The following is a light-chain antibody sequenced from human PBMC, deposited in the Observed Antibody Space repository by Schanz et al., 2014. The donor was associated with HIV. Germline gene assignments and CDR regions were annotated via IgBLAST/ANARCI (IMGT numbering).Light chain of an antibody. CDR3: SSCTTSNTLV. J-gene: IGLJ3*02. CDR2: EVK. CDR1: SSDVGAYDR. V-gene: IGLV2-18*02. Sequence: QSALTQPPSVSGSPGQSVTISCTGTSSDVGAYDRVSWYQQPPGTAPKLIVYEVKNRPSGVPGRFSGSKSGNTASLTISGLQAEDEADYYCSSCTTSNTLVFGGGTKLTVL.